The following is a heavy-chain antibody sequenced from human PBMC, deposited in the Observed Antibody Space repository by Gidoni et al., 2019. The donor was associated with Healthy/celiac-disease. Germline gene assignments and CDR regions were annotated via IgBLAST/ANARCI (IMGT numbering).Heavy chain of an antibody. CDR2: INPSGGST. J-gene: IGHJ3*02. D-gene: IGHD3-16*01. Sequence: QVQLVQSGAEVKKPGASVQFSCTASGYNFTSYYMHWVLQAPGQGLEWMGIINPSGGSTSYAQKFQGRVTMTRDTSTSTVYMELSSLRSEDTAVYYCALGGQTQSDLDAFDIWGQGTMVTVSS. V-gene: IGHV1-46*03. CDR1: GYNFTSYY. CDR3: ALGGQTQSDLDAFDI.